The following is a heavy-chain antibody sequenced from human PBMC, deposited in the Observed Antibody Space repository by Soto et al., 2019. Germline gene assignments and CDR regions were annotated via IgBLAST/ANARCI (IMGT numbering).Heavy chain of an antibody. J-gene: IGHJ4*02. CDR3: ARREMAAIK. Sequence: KGLEWVGHIYDTSSTFYSPSLKSRLTISVDTSKNQYSLDLRSVKAADTAMYYCARREMAAIKWDRETLVTV. CDR2: IYDTSST. V-gene: IGHV4-31*02.